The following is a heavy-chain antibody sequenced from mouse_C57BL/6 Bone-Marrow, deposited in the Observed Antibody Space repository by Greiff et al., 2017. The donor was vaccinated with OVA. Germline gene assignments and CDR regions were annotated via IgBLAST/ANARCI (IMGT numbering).Heavy chain of an antibody. J-gene: IGHJ3*01. V-gene: IGHV1-80*01. D-gene: IGHD2-4*01. CDR3: ERTYDYDWFAY. CDR2: IYPGDGDT. Sequence: QVQLKESGAELVKPGASVKISCKASGYAFSSYWMNWVKQRPGQGLEWIGQIYPGDGDTNSNGKLKGKATLTADKSSRTAYMQLSSLTSEDSAVYCGERTYDYDWFAYWGQGTLVTVSA. CDR1: GYAFSSYW.